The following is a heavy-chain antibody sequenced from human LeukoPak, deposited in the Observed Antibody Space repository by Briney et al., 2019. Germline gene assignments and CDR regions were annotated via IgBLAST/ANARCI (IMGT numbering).Heavy chain of an antibody. CDR3: ARGSYDSSGSDY. J-gene: IGHJ4*02. CDR1: GFTFYDYG. V-gene: IGHV3-20*04. D-gene: IGHD3-22*01. CDR2: INWNGGSI. Sequence: PGGSLRLSCAASGFTFYDYGMSWVRQAPGKGLEWVSGINWNGGSIGYADSVKGRFTISRDNAKNSLYLQMNSLRAEDTALYYCARGSYDSSGSDYWGQGTLVTVSS.